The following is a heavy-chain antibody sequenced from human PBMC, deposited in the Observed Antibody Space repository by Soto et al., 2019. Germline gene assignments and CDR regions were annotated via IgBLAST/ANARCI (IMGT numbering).Heavy chain of an antibody. CDR3: ARELLFYDSSGYSWDDAFDI. D-gene: IGHD3-22*01. Sequence: PSETLSLTXTVSGGSLSSSAYSWSWIRQTPGKGLEWIGFIYQSGSTYYNPSLKSRVTLSLDRPKNQISLKLTSVTAADTAVYFCARELLFYDSSGYSWDDAFDIWGQGTMVTVSS. CDR1: GGSLSSSAYS. J-gene: IGHJ3*02. CDR2: IYQSGST. V-gene: IGHV4-30-2*01.